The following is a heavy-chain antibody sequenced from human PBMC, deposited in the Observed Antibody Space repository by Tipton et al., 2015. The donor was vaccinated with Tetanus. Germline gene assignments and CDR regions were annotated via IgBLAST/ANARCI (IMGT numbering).Heavy chain of an antibody. D-gene: IGHD3-22*01. CDR1: GYTFTGYY. V-gene: IGHV1-2*02. J-gene: IGHJ6*02. CDR3: ARDRGDYIYYGMDV. CDR2: IDPNSGAT. Sequence: QVQLVQSGAEMKKPGASVKVSCKASGYTFTGYYIYWVRQAPGQGLEWMGWIDPNSGATVYAQKFQGRVTMTRDTSISTAYMELSSLRSDDTAVYYCARDRGDYIYYGMDVWGPGTTVTVS.